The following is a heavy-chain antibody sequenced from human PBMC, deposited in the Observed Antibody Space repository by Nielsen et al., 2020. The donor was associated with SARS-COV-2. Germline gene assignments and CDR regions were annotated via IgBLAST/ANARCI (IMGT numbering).Heavy chain of an antibody. CDR3: ARDFGDGYLDY. Sequence: GESLKISCAASGFTFSSYAMHWVRQAPGKGLEWVAVISYDGSNKYYADSVKGRFTISRDNSKNTLYLQMNSLRAEDTAVYYCARDFGDGYLDYWGQGTLVTVSS. J-gene: IGHJ4*02. CDR1: GFTFSSYA. CDR2: ISYDGSNK. V-gene: IGHV3-30*04. D-gene: IGHD5-24*01.